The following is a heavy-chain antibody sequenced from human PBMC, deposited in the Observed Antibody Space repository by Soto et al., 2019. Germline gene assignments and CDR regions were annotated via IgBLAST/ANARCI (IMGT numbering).Heavy chain of an antibody. D-gene: IGHD7-27*01. CDR1: GGSISSYY. CDR3: ARELTGYYFDY. Sequence: SETLSLTCTVSGGSISSYYWSWIRQPPGKGLEWIGYIYYSGSTNYNPSLKSRVTISVDTSKNQFSLKLSSVNAADTAVYYCARELTGYYFDYWGQGTLVTVSS. CDR2: IYYSGST. J-gene: IGHJ4*02. V-gene: IGHV4-59*01.